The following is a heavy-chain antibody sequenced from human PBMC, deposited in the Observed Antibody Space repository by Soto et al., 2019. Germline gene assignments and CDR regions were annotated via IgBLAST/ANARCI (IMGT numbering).Heavy chain of an antibody. Sequence: ASVKVSCKASGYTFTSYAMNWVRQAPGQGLEWMGWINTNTGNPTYAQGFTGRFVVSLDTSVSTAYLQICSLKAEDTAVYYCARYYYDSSDNYYYYYVMDVWGQGTTVTSP. CDR1: GYTFTSYA. CDR3: ARYYYDSSDNYYYYYVMDV. V-gene: IGHV7-4-1*01. D-gene: IGHD3-22*01. J-gene: IGHJ6*02. CDR2: INTNTGNP.